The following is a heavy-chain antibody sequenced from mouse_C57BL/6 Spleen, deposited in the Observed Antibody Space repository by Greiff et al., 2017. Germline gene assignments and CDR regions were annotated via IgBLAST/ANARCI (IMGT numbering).Heavy chain of an antibody. V-gene: IGHV2-2*01. Sequence: VQRLESGPGLVQPSQSLSITCTASGFSLTSYGVHWVRQSPGQGLEWLGVIWSGGGTDYNAAFISRLSISKDNSKSQVFVKMPSLQADDTAIYYCAGNFAYDYDVRTYYAMDYWGQGTSVTVSS. CDR1: GFSLTSYG. CDR3: AGNFAYDYDVRTYYAMDY. D-gene: IGHD2-4*01. J-gene: IGHJ4*01. CDR2: IWSGGGT.